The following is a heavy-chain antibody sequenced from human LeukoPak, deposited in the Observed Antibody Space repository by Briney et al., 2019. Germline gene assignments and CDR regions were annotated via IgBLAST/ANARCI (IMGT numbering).Heavy chain of an antibody. CDR3: AGGRTDIVVVPATLRNYYFDY. CDR1: GYSFTVYY. D-gene: IGHD2-2*01. Sequence: ASVMVSCKASGYSFTVYYIHWVRQAPGQGLEWMGRINPNTGVTDYAQKFQGRVTVTRDTSIGTVSMDLRLRSDDTAVYYCAGGRTDIVVVPATLRNYYFDYWGQGTLVTVSS. J-gene: IGHJ4*02. V-gene: IGHV1-2*06. CDR2: INPNTGVT.